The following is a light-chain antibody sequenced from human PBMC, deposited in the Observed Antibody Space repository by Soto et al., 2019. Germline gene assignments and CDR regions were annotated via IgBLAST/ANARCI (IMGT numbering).Light chain of an antibody. CDR2: GTS. CDR1: QSVSTNY. CDR3: QQYGTSPRT. J-gene: IGKJ1*01. Sequence: VLTQSPGTLSLSPGERATLSCRASQSVSTNYVAWYHQKPGQAPRLLIYGTSTRATGIPDRFSGSGSGTDFTLTISRLEPEDFAVYYCQQYGTSPRTFGQGTKVEIK. V-gene: IGKV3-20*01.